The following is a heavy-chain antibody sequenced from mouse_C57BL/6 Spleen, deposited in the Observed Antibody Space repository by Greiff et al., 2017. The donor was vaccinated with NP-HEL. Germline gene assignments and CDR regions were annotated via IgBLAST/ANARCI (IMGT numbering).Heavy chain of an antibody. CDR2: ISDGGSYT. D-gene: IGHD1-1*01. J-gene: IGHJ1*03. CDR3: ARDRRITSVVERWYFDV. CDR1: GFTFSSYA. Sequence: EVHLVEPGGGLVKPGGSLKLSCAASGFTFSSYAMSWVRQTPEKRLEWVATISDGGSYTYYPDNLKGRFTISVDNAKNNLCMQMIQLKSEDTAMYYCARDRRITSVVERWYFDVWGTGTTVTVSS. V-gene: IGHV5-4*01.